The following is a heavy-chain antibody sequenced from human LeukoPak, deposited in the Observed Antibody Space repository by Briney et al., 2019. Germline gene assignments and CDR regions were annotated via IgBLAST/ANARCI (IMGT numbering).Heavy chain of an antibody. D-gene: IGHD2-2*03. CDR3: AKDGYCSSTSCLTP. J-gene: IGHJ5*02. CDR1: GFTFSSYG. V-gene: IGHV3-30*18. Sequence: GRSLRLSCAASGFTFSSYGMHWVRPAPGKGLEWVAVISYDGSNKYYADSVKGRFTISRDNSKNTLYLQMNSLRAEDTAVYYCAKDGYCSSTSCLTPWGQGTLVTVSS. CDR2: ISYDGSNK.